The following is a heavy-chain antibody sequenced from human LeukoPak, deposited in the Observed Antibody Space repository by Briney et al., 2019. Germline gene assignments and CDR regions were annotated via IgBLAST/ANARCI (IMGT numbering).Heavy chain of an antibody. V-gene: IGHV1-69*04. CDR1: GGTFSSYA. D-gene: IGHD5-24*01. Sequence: ASVKVSCKASGGTFSSYAISWVRQAPGQGLEWMGRIIPILGIANYAQKFQGRVTITADKSTSTAYMELSSLRSEDTAVYYCARDIGDGYNTFDYWGQGTLVTVSS. CDR2: IIPILGIA. CDR3: ARDIGDGYNTFDY. J-gene: IGHJ4*02.